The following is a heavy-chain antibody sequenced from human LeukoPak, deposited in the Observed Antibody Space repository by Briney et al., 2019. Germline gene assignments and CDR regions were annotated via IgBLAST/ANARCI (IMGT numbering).Heavy chain of an antibody. CDR2: INHSGST. Sequence: SETLSLTCAVYGGSFSGYYWSWIRQPPGKGLEWIGEINHSGSTNYNPSLKSRVTISVDTSRNQFSLKLSSVTAADTAVYYCARGLAFFWSGYFDDWGQRTLVTVSS. V-gene: IGHV4-34*01. J-gene: IGHJ4*02. CDR1: GGSFSGYY. D-gene: IGHD3-3*01. CDR3: ARGLAFFWSGYFDD.